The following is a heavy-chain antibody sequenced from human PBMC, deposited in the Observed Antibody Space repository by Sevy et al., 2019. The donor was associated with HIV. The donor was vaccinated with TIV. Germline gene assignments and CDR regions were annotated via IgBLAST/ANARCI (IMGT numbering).Heavy chain of an antibody. Sequence: GGSLRLSCAASGFTVSSNYMSWVRQAPGKGLEWVGRIKSRPDGGTTDYAAPVKGRFTISRDDSKNTLYLQMNSLKTEDTGVYYCSTDPIIVLLVTDGMDVWGQGTTVTVSS. CDR2: IKSRPDGGTT. CDR3: STDPIIVLLVTDGMDV. V-gene: IGHV3-15*01. CDR1: GFTVSSNY. J-gene: IGHJ6*02. D-gene: IGHD2-8*01.